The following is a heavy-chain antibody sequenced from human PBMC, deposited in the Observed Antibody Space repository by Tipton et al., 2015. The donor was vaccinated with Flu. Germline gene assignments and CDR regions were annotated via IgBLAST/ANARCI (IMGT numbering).Heavy chain of an antibody. CDR1: GDSVSSNSAA. CDR3: ARNLDDYGSENWFDP. J-gene: IGHJ5*02. V-gene: IGHV6-1*01. CDR2: TYYRSKWYN. Sequence: TLSLTCAISGDSVSSNSAAWNWIRQSPSRGLEWLGRTYYRSKWYNDYAVSVKSRITINPDTSKNQFSLQLNSVTPEDTAVYYCARNLDDYGSENWFDPWGQGTLVTVSS. D-gene: IGHD4-17*01.